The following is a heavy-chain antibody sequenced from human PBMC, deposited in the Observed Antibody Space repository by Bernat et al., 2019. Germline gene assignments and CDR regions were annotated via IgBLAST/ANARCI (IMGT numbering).Heavy chain of an antibody. CDR1: GFTFSSYS. J-gene: IGHJ3*02. CDR3: ARETGEWELGI. Sequence: EVQLVESGGALVQPGGSLRLSCAASGFTFSSYSMNWVRQAPGKGLEWVSYISRTSSNICYADSVKGRFTISRDNAKNSLYLQMNSLRAEDTAVYYCARETGEWELGIWGQGTMVTVSS. V-gene: IGHV3-48*01. D-gene: IGHD1-26*01. CDR2: ISRTSSNI.